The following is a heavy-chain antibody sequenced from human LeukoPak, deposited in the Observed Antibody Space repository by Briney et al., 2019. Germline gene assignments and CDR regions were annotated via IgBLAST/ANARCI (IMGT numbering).Heavy chain of an antibody. D-gene: IGHD3-9*01. CDR3: ARDPPLSDILTGYSNDAFDI. V-gene: IGHV1-69*01. CDR2: IIPIFGTA. J-gene: IGHJ3*02. Sequence: GSSVKVSFKASGGTFSSYAISWVRQAPGQGLEWMGGIIPIFGTANYAQKFQGRVTITADESTSTAYMELSSLRSEDTAVYYCARDPPLSDILTGYSNDAFDIWGQGTMVTVSS. CDR1: GGTFSSYA.